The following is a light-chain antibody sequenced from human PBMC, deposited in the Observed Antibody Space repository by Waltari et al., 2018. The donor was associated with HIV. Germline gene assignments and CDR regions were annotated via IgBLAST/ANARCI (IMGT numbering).Light chain of an antibody. J-gene: IGLJ3*02. CDR1: TSAISDFTF. CDR3: SSYSARGFVV. CDR2: EVY. Sequence: HSALTQPASVSGSPGQSITISCTGPTSAISDFTFVSWYQQSPGRAPKLIIFEVYSRPSGISDRFSGSKSGVTASLTISALRAEDEADYFCSSYSARGFVVFGGGTKVTVL. V-gene: IGLV2-14*01.